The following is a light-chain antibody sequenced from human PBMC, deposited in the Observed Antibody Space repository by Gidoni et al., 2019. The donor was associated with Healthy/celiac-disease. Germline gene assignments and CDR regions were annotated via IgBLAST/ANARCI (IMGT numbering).Light chain of an antibody. CDR3: QAWDSSTPVV. CDR2: QDS. J-gene: IGLJ2*01. Sequence: SYELTQPPSVSVSPGQTASITCSGDKLGDKYACWYQQKPGQSPVLLIYQDSKRPSGIPERFSGSNSGNTATLTISGTQAMDEADYYCQAWDSSTPVVFGGGTKLTVL. CDR1: KLGDKY. V-gene: IGLV3-1*01.